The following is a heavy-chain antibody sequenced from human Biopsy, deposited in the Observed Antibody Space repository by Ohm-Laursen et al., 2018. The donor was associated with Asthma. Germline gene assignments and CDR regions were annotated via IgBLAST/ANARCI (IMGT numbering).Heavy chain of an antibody. CDR2: GGSYYDGGLK. CDR1: GFAFSQSG. CDR3: ARDVMEWYLPAFDF. J-gene: IGHJ4*02. V-gene: IGHV3-30*03. Sequence: SLRLSCAASGFAFSQSGMHWVRQAPGKGLEWVAVGGSYYDGGLKYYADSVNGRFTVSRDDSKNTLYLQMNSLRPDDTAVYYCARDVMEWYLPAFDFWGQGTLVTVSS. D-gene: IGHD3-3*01.